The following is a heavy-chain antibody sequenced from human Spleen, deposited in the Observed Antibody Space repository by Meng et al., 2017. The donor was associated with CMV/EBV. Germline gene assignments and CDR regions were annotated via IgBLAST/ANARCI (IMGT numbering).Heavy chain of an antibody. CDR1: GFTFSTSW. CDR2: IREDGSSK. J-gene: IGHJ4*02. Sequence: GESLKISCAASGFTFSTSWMSWVRQAPGKGLEWVANIREDGSSKYYADPVKGRFTISRDNAKNSLFLQMSSPRVEDTAMYYCARAGLGYCSVTSCYNDDWGQGTLVTVSS. CDR3: ARAGLGYCSVTSCYNDD. V-gene: IGHV3-7*01. D-gene: IGHD2-2*02.